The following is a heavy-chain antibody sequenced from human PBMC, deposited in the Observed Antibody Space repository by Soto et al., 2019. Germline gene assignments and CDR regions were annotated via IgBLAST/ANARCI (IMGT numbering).Heavy chain of an antibody. D-gene: IGHD3-16*01. CDR2: INWNGVNK. CDR1: GSMFEDFA. Sequence: GGSLRLSCTVSGSMFEDFAMHWVRQAPGQGLEWVSGINWNGVNKGYAESVLGRFTISRDNAKKSLYLDMNYLRPEDTALYFCAKDVDRLGELWGYFQSWGQGTMVTSPQ. V-gene: IGHV3-9*01. CDR3: AKDVDRLGELWGYFQS. J-gene: IGHJ1*01.